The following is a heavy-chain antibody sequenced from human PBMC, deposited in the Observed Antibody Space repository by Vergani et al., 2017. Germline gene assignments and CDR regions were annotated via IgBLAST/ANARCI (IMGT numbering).Heavy chain of an antibody. J-gene: IGHJ4*02. CDR1: GFTFSSYS. Sequence: EVQLVESGGGLVKPGGSLRLSCAASGFTFSSYSMNWVRQAPGKGLEWVSSISSSSSYIYYADSVKGRFTISRDNAKNSLYLEMNSLRAEDKAVYYCARAHGDIVEEPAGTGLDYWGQGTLVIVSA. V-gene: IGHV3-21*01. CDR3: ARAHGDIVEEPAGTGLDY. D-gene: IGHD2-2*01. CDR2: ISSSSSYI.